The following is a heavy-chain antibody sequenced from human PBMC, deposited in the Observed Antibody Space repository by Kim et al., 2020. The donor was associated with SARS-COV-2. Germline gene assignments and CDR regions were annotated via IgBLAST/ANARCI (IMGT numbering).Heavy chain of an antibody. V-gene: IGHV3-9*01. CDR1: GFTFDDYA. CDR3: AKDTGYSNWGLTN. CDR2: ISWNSGSI. D-gene: IGHD4-4*01. J-gene: IGHJ4*02. Sequence: GGSLRLSCAASGFTFDDYAMHWVRQAPGKGLEWVSGISWNSGSIGYADSVKGRFTISRDNAKNSLYLQMNSLRAEDTALYYCAKDTGYSNWGLTNWGQGTLVTVSS.